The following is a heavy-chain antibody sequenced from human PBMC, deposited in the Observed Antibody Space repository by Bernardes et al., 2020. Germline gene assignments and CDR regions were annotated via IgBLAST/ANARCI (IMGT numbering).Heavy chain of an antibody. CDR2: IYYSGST. D-gene: IGHD5-18*01. V-gene: IGHV4-59*01. CDR1: GGSISSYY. J-gene: IGHJ4*02. Sequence: SETLSLTCTVSGGSISSYYWSWIRQPPGKGLEWIGYIYYSGSTNYNPSLKSRVTISVDTSKNQFSLKLSSVTAADTAVYYCARGFTHRYSYGQYYFDYWGQGTLVTVSS. CDR3: ARGFTHRYSYGQYYFDY.